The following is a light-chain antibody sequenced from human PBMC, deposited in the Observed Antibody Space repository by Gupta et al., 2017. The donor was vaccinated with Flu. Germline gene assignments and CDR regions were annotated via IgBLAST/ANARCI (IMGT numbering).Light chain of an antibody. CDR2: GAS. Sequence: GTLVLSAGERATLTGRASQSVSSNYLAWYQQKPGQAPRLLIYGASSRATGIPDRFSGSGSGTEFSLTISRLEPEDFAVYYCQQYGSFPWTFGQGTKVEIK. J-gene: IGKJ1*01. CDR1: QSVSSNY. V-gene: IGKV3-20*01. CDR3: QQYGSFPWT.